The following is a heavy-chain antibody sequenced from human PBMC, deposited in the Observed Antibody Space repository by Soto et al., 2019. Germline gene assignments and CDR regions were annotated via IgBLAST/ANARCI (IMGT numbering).Heavy chain of an antibody. Sequence: GGSLRLSCAASGFTVSSNYMSWVRQAPGKGLEWVSVIYSGGSTDYADSVKGRFTISRDNSKNTLYLQMNSLRAEDTAVYYCARVSVTRDAFDIWGQGTMVTVSS. CDR2: IYSGGST. CDR3: ARVSVTRDAFDI. J-gene: IGHJ3*02. D-gene: IGHD4-17*01. CDR1: GFTVSSNY. V-gene: IGHV3-66*01.